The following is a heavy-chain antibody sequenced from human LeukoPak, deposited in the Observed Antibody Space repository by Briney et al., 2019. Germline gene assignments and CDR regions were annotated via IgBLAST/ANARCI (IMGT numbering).Heavy chain of an antibody. CDR2: ISYDGSNK. Sequence: GRSLRLSCAVSGFTFCSFGMHWVPESPGKGLEWGAVISYDGSNKYYADSVKGRFTISRDNSKNTLYLQMNSLRAEDTAVYYCAKGNLDIVVVPAAVHQNWFDPWGQGTLVTVSS. D-gene: IGHD2-2*03. CDR3: AKGNLDIVVVPAAVHQNWFDP. V-gene: IGHV3-30*18. J-gene: IGHJ5*02. CDR1: GFTFCSFG.